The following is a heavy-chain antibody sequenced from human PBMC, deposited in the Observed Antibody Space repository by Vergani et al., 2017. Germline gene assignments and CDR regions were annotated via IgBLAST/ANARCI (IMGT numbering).Heavy chain of an antibody. Sequence: QVQLQESGPGLVKPSQTLSLTCAVYGGSFSGYYWSWIRQPPGKGLEWIGEINHSGSTNYNPSLKSRVTISVDTSKNQFSLKLSSVTAADTAVYYCARGRRYCSSTSCYGGLCDYWGQGTLVTVSS. D-gene: IGHD2-2*01. CDR1: GGSFSGYY. V-gene: IGHV4-34*09. CDR3: ARGRRYCSSTSCYGGLCDY. J-gene: IGHJ4*02. CDR2: INHSGST.